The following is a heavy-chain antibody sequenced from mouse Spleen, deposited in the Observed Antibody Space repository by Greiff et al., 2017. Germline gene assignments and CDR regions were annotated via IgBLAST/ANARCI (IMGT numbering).Heavy chain of an antibody. D-gene: IGHD2-14*01. J-gene: IGHJ4*01. V-gene: IGHV2-2*01. Sequence: QVQLQQSGPGLVQPSQSLSITCTVSGFSLTSYGVHWVRQSPGKGLEWLGVIWSGGSTDYNAAFISRLSISKDNSKSQVFFKMNSLQADDTAIYYCARNFYRYDGGDFYAMDYWGQGTSVTVSS. CDR3: ARNFYRYDGGDFYAMDY. CDR1: GFSLTSYG. CDR2: IWSGGST.